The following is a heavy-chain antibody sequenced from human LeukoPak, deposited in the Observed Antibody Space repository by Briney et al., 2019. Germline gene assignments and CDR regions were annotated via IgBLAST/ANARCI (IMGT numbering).Heavy chain of an antibody. Sequence: SETLSLTCTVSGGSISRYYWSWIRQPPGKGLEWIGYIFYSGSTNYNPSLRSRVTISIDTSKTLFSLEVSSVTAADTAVYYCAGSKVEMATIWDYWGQGTLVTVSS. CDR3: AGSKVEMATIWDY. V-gene: IGHV4-59*01. J-gene: IGHJ4*02. CDR1: GGSISRYY. CDR2: IFYSGST. D-gene: IGHD5-24*01.